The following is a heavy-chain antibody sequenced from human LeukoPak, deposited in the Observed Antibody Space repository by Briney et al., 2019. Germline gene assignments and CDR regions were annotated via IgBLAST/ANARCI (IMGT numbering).Heavy chain of an antibody. CDR1: GFSFSAYG. D-gene: IGHD3-10*01. V-gene: IGHV3-33*03. Sequence: GRSLRLSCAASGFSFSAYGMHWVRQVPGKGLEWVAVVWHDGSKKYYADSVKGRCSISRDNSKKTVYLDMNSLRAEDTAVYYCTKGADYYGSGSYSNWFDSWGQGTLVTVSS. J-gene: IGHJ5*01. CDR3: TKGADYYGSGSYSNWFDS. CDR2: VWHDGSKK.